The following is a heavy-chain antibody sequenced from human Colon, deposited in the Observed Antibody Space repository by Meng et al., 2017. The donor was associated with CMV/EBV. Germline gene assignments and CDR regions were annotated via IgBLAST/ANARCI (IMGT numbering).Heavy chain of an antibody. V-gene: IGHV3-66*01. Sequence: VQMVASGGIFVQPGGSLRFTWGVCGFIVNDKFIGWVRQAPGKGLEWVSIIYADDSTYYADSVRGRFTISRDNSKNTLFLQMNSLGAEDTAVYYCARNLESSVNSMDYWGQGTLVTVSS. D-gene: IGHD4-17*01. CDR1: GFIVNDKF. CDR2: IYADDST. CDR3: ARNLESSVNSMDY. J-gene: IGHJ4*02.